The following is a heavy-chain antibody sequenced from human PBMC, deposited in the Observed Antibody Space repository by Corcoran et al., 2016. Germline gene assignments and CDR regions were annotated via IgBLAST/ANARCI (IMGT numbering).Heavy chain of an antibody. CDR1: GGTFSSYA. V-gene: IGHV1-69*01. D-gene: IGHD2-2*01. CDR2: IIPIFGTA. CDR3: ARDLVPAAIRYYYYYGMDV. J-gene: IGHJ6*02. Sequence: QVQLVQSGAEVKKPGSSVKVSCKASGGTFSSYAISWVRQAPGQGLEWMGGIIPIFGTANYAKKFQGRVTITADESTSTAYMELSSLRSEDTAVYYCARDLVPAAIRYYYYYGMDVWGQGTTVTVSS.